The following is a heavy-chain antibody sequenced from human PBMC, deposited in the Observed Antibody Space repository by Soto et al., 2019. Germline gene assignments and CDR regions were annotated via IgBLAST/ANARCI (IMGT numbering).Heavy chain of an antibody. CDR1: GLTFGDYA. J-gene: IGHJ3*02. D-gene: IGHD2-21*02. CDR3: TGAPVVTPAMDAFDI. V-gene: IGHV3-49*04. Sequence: LRLSCTVSGLTFGDYAMTWVRQAPGKGLEWVGFIRSKAYGGTTEYAASVQERFTISRDDSKSIAYLQMNSLKTEDTAVYYCTGAPVVTPAMDAFDIWGQGTMVTVSS. CDR2: IRSKAYGGTT.